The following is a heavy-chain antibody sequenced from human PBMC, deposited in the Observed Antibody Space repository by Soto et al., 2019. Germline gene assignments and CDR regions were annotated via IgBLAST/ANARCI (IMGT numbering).Heavy chain of an antibody. CDR1: GGSISSSSYY. CDR2: IYYSGST. Sequence: SETLSLTCTVSGGSISSSSYYWGWIRQPPGKGLEWIGSIYYSGSTYYNPSLKSRVTISVDTSKNQLSLKLSSVTAADTAVYYCARLGGARTRTYYYDSSGPDYWGQGTLVTVSS. CDR3: ARLGGARTRTYYYDSSGPDY. V-gene: IGHV4-39*01. D-gene: IGHD3-22*01. J-gene: IGHJ4*02.